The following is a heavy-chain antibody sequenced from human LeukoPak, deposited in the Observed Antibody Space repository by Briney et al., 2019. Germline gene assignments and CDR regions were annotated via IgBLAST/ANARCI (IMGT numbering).Heavy chain of an antibody. J-gene: IGHJ4*02. CDR3: ARDLVGGIWSAGF. CDR1: RFTFTGYY. V-gene: IGHV1-2*06. CDR2: INPNSGET. D-gene: IGHD3-3*01. Sequence: ASVKVSCRTCRFTFTGYYVHWIRQAPGQGLEWMGRINPNSGETIYAERFQGRVTMTRDTSISTAYMELTSLRSDDTAVYYCARDLVGGIWSAGFWGQGSLVTVSS.